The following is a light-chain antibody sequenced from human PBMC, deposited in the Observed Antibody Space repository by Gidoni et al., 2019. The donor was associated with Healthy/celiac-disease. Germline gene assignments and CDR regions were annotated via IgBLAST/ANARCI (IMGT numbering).Light chain of an antibody. J-gene: IGLJ2*01. Sequence: QSALTQPASVSGSPGQSITISCTGTSSDVGGYNYVSWYQQHPGKAPKLMIYEVSNRPSGVSNRFSGSKSGNTASLTISGLQAEDEADYYCSSDTSSSTAWVFGGGTKLTVL. V-gene: IGLV2-14*01. CDR2: EVS. CDR3: SSDTSSSTAWV. CDR1: SSDVGGYNY.